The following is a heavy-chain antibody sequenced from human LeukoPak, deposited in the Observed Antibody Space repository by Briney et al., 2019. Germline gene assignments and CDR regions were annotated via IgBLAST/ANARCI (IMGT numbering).Heavy chain of an antibody. CDR3: TRDRAYKTFDY. Sequence: PGGSLRLSCAASGFTFSSSWMTWVRQAPGKGLEWVAVIRPDGSEAAYVDSVIGRFTISRDNAKNSLFLQMISLRVEDTGVYYCTRDRAYKTFDYWGQGALVTVSS. D-gene: IGHD3-16*01. CDR1: GFTFSSSW. CDR2: IRPDGSEA. V-gene: IGHV3-7*04. J-gene: IGHJ4*02.